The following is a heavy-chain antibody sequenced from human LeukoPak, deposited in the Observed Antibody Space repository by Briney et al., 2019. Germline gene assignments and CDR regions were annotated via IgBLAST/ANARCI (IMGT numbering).Heavy chain of an antibody. J-gene: IGHJ4*02. CDR1: GFTFDDYA. D-gene: IGHD3-10*01. V-gene: IGHV3-9*01. CDR3: AKDITGSGELDY. CDR2: ISWNSGSI. Sequence: GRSLRLSCAASGFTFDDYAMHWVRQAPGKGLEWVSGISWNSGSIGYADSVKGRFTISRDNAKNSLYLQMNSLRAEDTALYYCAKDITGSGELDYWGQGTLVTVSS.